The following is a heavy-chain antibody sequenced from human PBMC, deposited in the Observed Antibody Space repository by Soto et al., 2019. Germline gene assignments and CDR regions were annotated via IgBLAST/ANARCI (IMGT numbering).Heavy chain of an antibody. CDR3: ARGYCTTTICDTWFDP. D-gene: IGHD2-2*01. J-gene: IGHJ5*02. CDR1: GYSFTSYW. CDR2: IYPGDSDT. Sequence: PGESLKISCTGVGYSFTSYWIGWVRQMPGKGLEWMGIIYPGDSDTRYSPSFQGQVTISADKSITTAYLQWSSLKASDTAMYYCARGYCTTTICDTWFDPWGKGTLVTVSS. V-gene: IGHV5-51*01.